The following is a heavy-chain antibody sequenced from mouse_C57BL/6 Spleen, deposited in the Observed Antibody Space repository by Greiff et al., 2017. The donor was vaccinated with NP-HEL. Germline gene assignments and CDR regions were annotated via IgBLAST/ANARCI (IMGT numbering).Heavy chain of an antibody. CDR3: AIEGYYVGVFDY. CDR1: GYSITSGYD. Sequence: EVKLLESGPGMVKPSQSLSLTCTVTGYSITSGYDWHWIRHFPGNKLEWMGYISYSGSTNYNPTLNSRISLPHDTSKNHFFLKLNSVTTEETATYCCAIEGYYVGVFDYWGQGTTLTVSS. D-gene: IGHD2-3*01. CDR2: ISYSGST. V-gene: IGHV3-1*01. J-gene: IGHJ2*01.